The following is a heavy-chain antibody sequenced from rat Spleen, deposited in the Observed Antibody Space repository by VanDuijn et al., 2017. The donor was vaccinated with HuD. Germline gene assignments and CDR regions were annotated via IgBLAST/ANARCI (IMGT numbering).Heavy chain of an antibody. V-gene: IGHV5-17*01. CDR1: GFTFSDYA. J-gene: IGHJ4*01. Sequence: EVQLVESGGGLVQPGRSLKLSCAASGFTFSDYAMAWVHQAPKKGLEWVATISYDGIITYYRDSVKGRFTVSRDNAKTTLYLQMDSLRSEDTATYYCATFITPWGQGASVTVSS. CDR3: ATFITP. D-gene: IGHD1-1*01. CDR2: ISYDGIIT.